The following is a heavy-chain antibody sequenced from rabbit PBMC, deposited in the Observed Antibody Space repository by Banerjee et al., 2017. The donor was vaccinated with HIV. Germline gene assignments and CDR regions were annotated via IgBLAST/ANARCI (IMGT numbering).Heavy chain of an antibody. Sequence: QEQLVESGGGLVQPEGSLTLTCKASGFTFSSYWICWVRQAPGKGLEWIGCMNTSSGNTVYASWAKGRFTISRTSSTTVTLQMTSLTAADTATYFCARDLAAVTGYAYAINLWGQGTLVTVS. CDR2: MNTSSGNT. J-gene: IGHJ4*01. CDR1: GFTFSSYW. D-gene: IGHD6-1*01. CDR3: ARDLAAVTGYAYAINL. V-gene: IGHV1S45*01.